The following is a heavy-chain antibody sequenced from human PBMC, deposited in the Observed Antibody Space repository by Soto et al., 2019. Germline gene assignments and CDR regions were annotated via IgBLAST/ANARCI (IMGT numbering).Heavy chain of an antibody. V-gene: IGHV3-7*01. CDR2: IKQDGSEK. Sequence: EVQLVESGGGLVQPGGSLRLSCAASGFTFSSYWMSWVRQAPGKGLEWVANIKQDGSEKYYVDSVKGRFTISRDNAKNSLYLQMNSLRAEDTAVYYCARDSEYNWNHGSGPWGQGTLVTVSS. CDR1: GFTFSSYW. J-gene: IGHJ5*02. CDR3: ARDSEYNWNHGSGP. D-gene: IGHD1-20*01.